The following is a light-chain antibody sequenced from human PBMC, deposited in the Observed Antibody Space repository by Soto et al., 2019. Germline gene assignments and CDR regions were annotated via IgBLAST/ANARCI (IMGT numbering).Light chain of an antibody. CDR2: KVS. J-gene: IGLJ2*01. V-gene: IGLV2-14*01. CDR1: SSDVGRYNS. CDR3: SSYTVSSTPV. Sequence: QSALTQPASVSGSPGQTITISCTGTSSDVGRYNSVSWYQQHPGEAPKLMISKVSNRPSGVSNRFSGSKSGTSASLTIAGLRAEDEAHYYCSSYTVSSTPVFGGGTKLTVL.